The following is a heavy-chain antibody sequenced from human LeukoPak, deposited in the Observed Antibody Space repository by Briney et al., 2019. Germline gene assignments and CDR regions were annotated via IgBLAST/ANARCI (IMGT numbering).Heavy chain of an antibody. D-gene: IGHD6-6*01. CDR2: ISYDGSNK. CDR1: GFTFSSYA. V-gene: IGHV3-30-3*01. Sequence: GGSLRLSCAASGFTFSSYAMHWVRQAPGKGLEWVAVISYDGSNKYYADSVKGRFTISRDNSKNTLYLQMNSLRAEDTAVYYCARGKYSSSLGGGQGTLVTVSS. CDR3: ARGKYSSSLG. J-gene: IGHJ4*02.